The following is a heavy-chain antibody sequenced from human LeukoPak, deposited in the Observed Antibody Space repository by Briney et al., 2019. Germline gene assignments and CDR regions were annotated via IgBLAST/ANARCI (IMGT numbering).Heavy chain of an antibody. V-gene: IGHV3-30*02. CDR2: IQYDGSNK. Sequence: GGSLRLSCAAPGFNFTSYGMHWVRQAPGKGLEWVAFIQYDGSNKYCADSVKGRFTISRDNSKNTLYLQMNSLRAEDTAVYLCAKAKNDYGDYYYMDVRGKGTTVTVSS. CDR1: GFNFTSYG. J-gene: IGHJ6*03. D-gene: IGHD4-17*01. CDR3: AKAKNDYGDYYYMDV.